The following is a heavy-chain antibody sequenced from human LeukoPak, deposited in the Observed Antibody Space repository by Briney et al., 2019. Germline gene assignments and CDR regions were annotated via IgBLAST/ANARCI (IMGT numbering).Heavy chain of an antibody. CDR1: GFTFSSYS. CDR2: ISSSSSYI. D-gene: IGHD1-26*01. Sequence: GGSLRLSCAASGFTFSSYSMNWVRQAPGKGLEWVSSISSSSSYIYYADSVKGRFTISRDNAKNSLYLQMNSLRAEDTAVYYCARVGVGATKGMYYFDYWGQGTLVTVSS. CDR3: ARVGVGATKGMYYFDY. J-gene: IGHJ4*02. V-gene: IGHV3-21*01.